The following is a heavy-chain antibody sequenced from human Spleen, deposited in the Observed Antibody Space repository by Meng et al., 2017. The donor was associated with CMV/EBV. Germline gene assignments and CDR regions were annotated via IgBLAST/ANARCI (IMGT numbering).Heavy chain of an antibody. CDR2: ISAYNGNT. V-gene: IGHV1-18*01. Sequence: ASVKVSCKASGDSIRSYGVNWVRQATGQGLEWMGWISAYNGNTNYAQKLQGRVTMTTDTSTSTAYMELRSLRSDDTAVFYCARGPHSCESISCYILDYWGQGTLVTVSS. CDR1: GDSIRSYG. J-gene: IGHJ4*02. CDR3: ARGPHSCESISCYILDY. D-gene: IGHD2-2*02.